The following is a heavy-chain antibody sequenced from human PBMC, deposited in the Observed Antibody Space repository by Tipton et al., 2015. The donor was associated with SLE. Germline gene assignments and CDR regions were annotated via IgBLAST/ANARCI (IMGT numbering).Heavy chain of an antibody. D-gene: IGHD6-19*01. CDR1: GYTFTSFD. V-gene: IGHV1-8*01. Sequence: QSGAEVKKPGASVKVSCKASGYTFTSFDINWVRQASGQGLEWMGWMNPNSGSTVYAQKFQGRVTMTRNTSMSTAYMDLSSLKSEDTAVYYCARGEGSAWYDYYHGPDVWGQGTTVTVSS. J-gene: IGHJ6*02. CDR3: ARGEGSAWYDYYHGPDV. CDR2: MNPNSGST.